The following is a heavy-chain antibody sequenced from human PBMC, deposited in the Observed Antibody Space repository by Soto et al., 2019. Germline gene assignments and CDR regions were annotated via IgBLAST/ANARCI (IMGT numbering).Heavy chain of an antibody. CDR1: GYSFTNND. V-gene: IGHV1-8*01. J-gene: IGHJ5*02. CDR2: MNPGSGDT. Sequence: ASVKVSCKASGYSFTNNDVSWVRQATGQGLEWMGWMNPGSGDTGYAQKFQGRVTMSRDISIATAYMELSSLRSDDTAIYYCARMETFGSLNWFDPWGQGTLVTVSS. D-gene: IGHD3-16*01. CDR3: ARMETFGSLNWFDP.